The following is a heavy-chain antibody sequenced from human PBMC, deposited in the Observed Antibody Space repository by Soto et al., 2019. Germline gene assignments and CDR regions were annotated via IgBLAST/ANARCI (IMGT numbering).Heavy chain of an antibody. D-gene: IGHD5-18*01. Sequence: PSETLSLTCTVSGGSISSGGYYWSWIRQHPGKGLEWIEYIYYSGSTYYNTSLKSRINISVNTSKKQLSLKLSSVTAADTAVYYCARSGYSYGPNPLLYWGQGTLVTVS. V-gene: IGHV4-31*03. CDR1: GGSISSGGYY. J-gene: IGHJ4*02. CDR3: ARSGYSYGPNPLLY. CDR2: IYYSGST.